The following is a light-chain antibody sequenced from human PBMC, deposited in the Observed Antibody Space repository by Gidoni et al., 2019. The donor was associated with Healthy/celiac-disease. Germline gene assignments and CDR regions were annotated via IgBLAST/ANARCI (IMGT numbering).Light chain of an antibody. Sequence: VLTQSPATLSLSPGERATLSCGASQSVSSYLAWYQQKPGQAPRLLIYDASNRANGIPARFSGSGSGTDFTLTISSLEPEDFAVYYCQQRSNWYTFGQGTKLELK. V-gene: IGKV3-11*01. J-gene: IGKJ2*01. CDR2: DAS. CDR3: QQRSNWYT. CDR1: QSVSSY.